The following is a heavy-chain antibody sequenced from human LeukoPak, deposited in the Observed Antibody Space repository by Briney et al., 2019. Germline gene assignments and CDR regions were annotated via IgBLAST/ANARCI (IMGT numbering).Heavy chain of an antibody. V-gene: IGHV5-10-1*01. CDR1: GYTFTGYY. D-gene: IGHD6-19*01. CDR2: IGPSDSYT. Sequence: KVSCKASGYTFTGYYIHWVRQMPGKGLEWMGRIGPSDSYTNYSPSFQGHVTISADKSISTAYLQWSSLRASDTAMYYCAGAGIAVAGNAEYFQHWGQGTLVTVSS. J-gene: IGHJ1*01. CDR3: AGAGIAVAGNAEYFQH.